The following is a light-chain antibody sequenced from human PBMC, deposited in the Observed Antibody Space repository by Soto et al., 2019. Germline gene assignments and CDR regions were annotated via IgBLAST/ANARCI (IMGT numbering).Light chain of an antibody. CDR1: QSISTY. CDR3: QQSYSTPLS. CDR2: AAS. V-gene: IGKV1-39*01. J-gene: IGKJ3*01. Sequence: DIQMTQSPSSLSASVGDRVTITCRASQSISTYLNWYQQKAGKAPKVMIHAASSLQSAVPSRFSAGGSGPDFTLTISSLQAEDFGHYYGQQSYSTPLSFARGNTGDIK.